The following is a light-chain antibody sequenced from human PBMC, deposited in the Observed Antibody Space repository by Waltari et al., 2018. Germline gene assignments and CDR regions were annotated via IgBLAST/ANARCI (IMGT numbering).Light chain of an antibody. V-gene: IGKV2-29*02. CDR1: LCRLHSDGKTY. CDR2: EVF. CDR3: MQGLHIPWT. J-gene: IGKJ1*01. Sequence: EIVFARSPVSLSVTRGQTASISCCSTLCRLHSDGKTYLYWYLQRPGQSPQRLIYEVFSRLSGVPDKFSGSGSGTDFTLKISRVEAEDVGVYFCMQGLHIPWTFGQGTKVEIK.